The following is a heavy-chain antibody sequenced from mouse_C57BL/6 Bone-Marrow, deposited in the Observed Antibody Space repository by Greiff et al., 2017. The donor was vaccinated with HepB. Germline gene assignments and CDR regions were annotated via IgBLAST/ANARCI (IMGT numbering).Heavy chain of an antibody. D-gene: IGHD2-5*01. V-gene: IGHV1-69*01. CDR3: ATYYSNYETAWFAY. Sequence: VQLQESGAELVMPGASVKLSCKASGYTFTSYWMHWVKQRPGQGLEWIGEIDPSDSYTNYNQKFKGKSTLTVDKSSSTAYMQLSSLTSEDSAVYYCATYYSNYETAWFAYWGQGTLVTVSA. CDR2: IDPSDSYT. J-gene: IGHJ3*01. CDR1: GYTFTSYW.